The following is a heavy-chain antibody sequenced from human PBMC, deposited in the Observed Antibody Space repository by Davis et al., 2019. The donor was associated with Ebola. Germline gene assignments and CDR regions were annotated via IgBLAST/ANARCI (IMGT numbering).Heavy chain of an antibody. J-gene: IGHJ6*02. V-gene: IGHV3-15*01. CDR1: GFTFSNAW. Sequence: GESLKISCAASGFTFSNAWMSWVRQAPGKGLEWVGRIKRKTDGGTTDYAAPVKGRLTISRDDSKNTLYLQMNSLKTEDTGVYYCTTYYGSGSLPGYYYGMDVWGQGTTVTVSS. CDR3: TTYYGSGSLPGYYYGMDV. CDR2: IKRKTDGGTT. D-gene: IGHD3-10*01.